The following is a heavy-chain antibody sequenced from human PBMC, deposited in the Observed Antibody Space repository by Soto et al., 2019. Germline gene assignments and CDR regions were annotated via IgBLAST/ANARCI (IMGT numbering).Heavy chain of an antibody. V-gene: IGHV3-33*01. CDR3: ARDASYYSLWSGYYPSRNGMDV. D-gene: IGHD3-3*01. CDR1: GFTFSSFG. Sequence: QVQVVESGGGVVQPGRSLRLSCAASGFTFSSFGMHWVRQAPGKGLEWVSLIWDDGSKKSNRDSVKGRFTISRDNSRNTVDLQMNSLRADDTSVYYCARDASYYSLWSGYYPSRNGMDVWGQGTTVTVSS. CDR2: IWDDGSKK. J-gene: IGHJ6*02.